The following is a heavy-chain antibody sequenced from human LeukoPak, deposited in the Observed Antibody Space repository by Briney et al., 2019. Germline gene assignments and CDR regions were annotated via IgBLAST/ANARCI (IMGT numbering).Heavy chain of an antibody. J-gene: IGHJ4*02. V-gene: IGHV3-30*03. CDR1: GFTFSSYG. CDR2: ISYDGSNK. CDR3: AREGVGYYFDY. Sequence: PGRSLRLSCAASGFTFSSYGMHWVRQAPGKGLEWVAVISYDGSNKYYADSVKGRFTISRDNSKNTLYLQMNSLRAEDTAVYYCAREGVGYYFDYWGQGTLVTVSS. D-gene: IGHD3-16*01.